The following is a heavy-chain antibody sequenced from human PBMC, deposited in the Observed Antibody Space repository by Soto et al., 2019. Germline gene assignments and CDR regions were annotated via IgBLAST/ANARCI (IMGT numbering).Heavy chain of an antibody. CDR2: MSNSGSS. Sequence: QVQLQESGPGLVKPSQTLSLTCTVSGGSISSGGYYWSWIRQHPGEGLEWIAFMSNSGSSPYNPSLKSRVTISVDTSTNQFSLNLMSATAADTAIYYCARGGAGTRVDFWGQGTLVTVSS. CDR1: GGSISSGGYY. D-gene: IGHD6-19*01. V-gene: IGHV4-31*03. J-gene: IGHJ4*02. CDR3: ARGGAGTRVDF.